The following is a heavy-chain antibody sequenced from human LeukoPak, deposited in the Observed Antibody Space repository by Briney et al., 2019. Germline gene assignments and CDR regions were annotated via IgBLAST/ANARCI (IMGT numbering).Heavy chain of an antibody. CDR1: GYSISSGYY. D-gene: IGHD3-22*01. Sequence: PSETLSLTCAVSGYSISSGYYWGWIRQSPEKGLEWIGSIYHSGTTYYNPSLKSRVTISIDTSKNQFSLNLNSVTAADTAVYYCAWKYYYVSSGYFYVDQWGQGILVTVSS. CDR3: AWKYYYVSSGYFYVDQ. J-gene: IGHJ4*02. V-gene: IGHV4-38-2*01. CDR2: IYHSGTT.